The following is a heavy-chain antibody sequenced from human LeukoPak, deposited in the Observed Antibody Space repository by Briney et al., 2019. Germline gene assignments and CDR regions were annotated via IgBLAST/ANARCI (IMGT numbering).Heavy chain of an antibody. Sequence: ASVKVSCKASGYTFTSYGISWVRQAPGQGLEWMGWISAYNGNTNYAQKLQGRVTMTTDTSTSTAYMELRSLRSDDTAVYYCARDSDTVVVASDYGMDVWGQGTTVTVSS. D-gene: IGHD2-15*01. CDR3: ARDSDTVVVASDYGMDV. J-gene: IGHJ6*02. CDR1: GYTFTSYG. V-gene: IGHV1-18*01. CDR2: ISAYNGNT.